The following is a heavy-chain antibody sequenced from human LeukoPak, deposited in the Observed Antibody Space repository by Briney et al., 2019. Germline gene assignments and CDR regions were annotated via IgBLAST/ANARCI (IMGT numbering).Heavy chain of an antibody. Sequence: GGSLRLSCAASGFSFSTYGMHWVRQAPGKGLEWVALIWYDESNKYYADSLKGRFTISRDNSKNTLYLQMNSLRAEDTAIYYCAKTSRANSAYDSPFDYWGQGTLVTVSS. CDR1: GFSFSTYG. V-gene: IGHV3-33*06. J-gene: IGHJ4*02. CDR3: AKTSRANSAYDSPFDY. CDR2: IWYDESNK. D-gene: IGHD5-12*01.